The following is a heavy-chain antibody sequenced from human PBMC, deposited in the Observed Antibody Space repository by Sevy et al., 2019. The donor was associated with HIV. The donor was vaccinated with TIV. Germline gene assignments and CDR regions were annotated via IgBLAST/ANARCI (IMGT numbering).Heavy chain of an antibody. V-gene: IGHV4-61*02. CDR2: IYISGST. J-gene: IGHJ4*02. D-gene: IGHD6-6*01. CDR3: ARGLKEYTSSSAY. CDR1: GGSISSNSDY. Sequence: SETLSLTCTVSGGSISSNSDYWDWIRQPAGKGLEWIGRIYISGSTNYNPSLKSRVTMSVDTSKNQFSLKLSSVTAADTAVYYCARGLKEYTSSSAYWGQGTLVTVSS.